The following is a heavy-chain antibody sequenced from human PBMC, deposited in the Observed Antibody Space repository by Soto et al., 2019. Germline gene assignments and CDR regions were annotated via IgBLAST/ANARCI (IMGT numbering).Heavy chain of an antibody. CDR1: DGSISSGGYS. V-gene: IGHV4-30-2*01. J-gene: IGHJ5*02. CDR2: IYHSGRP. CDR3: ARVPLP. Sequence: QLQLQESGSGLVKPSQNLSLTCAVSDGSISSGGYSWSWIRQPPGKGMEWLGYIYHSGRPYYIPSLKSRVTISVDRSKNQFSLKRSSVTAADTAVYYCARVPLPWGQGTLVTVSS.